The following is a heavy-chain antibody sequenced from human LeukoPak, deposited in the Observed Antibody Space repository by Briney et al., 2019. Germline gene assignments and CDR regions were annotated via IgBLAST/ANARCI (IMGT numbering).Heavy chain of an antibody. D-gene: IGHD3-3*01. CDR2: ISSSSSYI. CDR1: GFTFSSYS. V-gene: IGHV3-21*01. Sequence: GGSLRLSCAASGFTFSSYSMNWVRQAPGKGLEWVSSISSSSSYIYYADSVKGRFTISRDNAKNSLYLQMNSLRAEDTAVYYCATDFWSGYPMGFDPWGQGTLVTVSS. CDR3: ATDFWSGYPMGFDP. J-gene: IGHJ5*02.